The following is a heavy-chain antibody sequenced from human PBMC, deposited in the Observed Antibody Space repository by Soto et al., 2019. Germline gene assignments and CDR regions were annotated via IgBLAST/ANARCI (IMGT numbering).Heavy chain of an antibody. CDR3: AKDTYYFDSSGYYVVDS. D-gene: IGHD3-22*01. Sequence: QVQLVESGGGVVQPGRSLRLSCAASGFTFSSYGIHWVRQAPGKGLEWVAVISYDGGNKHYADSVQGRFTISRDNSKNTLYLQMNSLRAEDTAVYYCAKDTYYFDSSGYYVVDSWGQGTLVTVSS. CDR2: ISYDGGNK. CDR1: GFTFSSYG. J-gene: IGHJ4*02. V-gene: IGHV3-30*18.